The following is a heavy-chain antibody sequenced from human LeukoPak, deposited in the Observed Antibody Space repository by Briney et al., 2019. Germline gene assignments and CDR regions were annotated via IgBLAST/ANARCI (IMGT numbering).Heavy chain of an antibody. J-gene: IGHJ6*02. Sequence: ASVKVSFKASGYTFTSYGISWVRQAPGQGLEWMGWISAYNGNTNYAQKLQGRVTMTTDTSTSTAYMELRSLRSDDTAVYYCARDYWDYYGSGSYHYYYYYGMDVWGQGTTVTVSS. CDR2: ISAYNGNT. D-gene: IGHD3-10*01. V-gene: IGHV1-18*01. CDR3: ARDYWDYYGSGSYHYYYYYGMDV. CDR1: GYTFTSYG.